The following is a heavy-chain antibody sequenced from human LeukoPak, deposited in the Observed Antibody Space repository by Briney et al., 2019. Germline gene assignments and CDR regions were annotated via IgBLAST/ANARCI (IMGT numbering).Heavy chain of an antibody. V-gene: IGHV3-7*01. D-gene: IGHD3-9*01. Sequence: GGSLRLSCAASGFTFDNYWMSWVRLAPGKGLEWVANIKKDGSEKFYVDSVKGRFTISRDNAKNSLYLQMNSLRAEDTAVYYCTRDLMDYDVSTGLHHYYMDVWGQGTTVTVSS. CDR1: GFTFDNYW. J-gene: IGHJ6*02. CDR2: IKKDGSEK. CDR3: TRDLMDYDVSTGLHHYYMDV.